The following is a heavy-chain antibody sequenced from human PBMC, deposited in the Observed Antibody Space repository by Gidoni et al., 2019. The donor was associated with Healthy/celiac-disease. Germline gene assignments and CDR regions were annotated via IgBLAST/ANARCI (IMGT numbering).Heavy chain of an antibody. CDR1: GFTFSHYS. D-gene: IGHD2-2*01. J-gene: IGHJ6*02. CDR3: ARDEAVVPAATPYYYYGMDV. Sequence: EVQLVESGGGLVKPGGSLRRSCAASGFTFSHYSMNRVRQAPGKGLEWVSSISSSSSYIYYEDSVKGRFTISRDNAKNSLYLQMNSLRAEDTAVYYCARDEAVVPAATPYYYYGMDVWGQGTTVTVSS. CDR2: ISSSSSYI. V-gene: IGHV3-21*01.